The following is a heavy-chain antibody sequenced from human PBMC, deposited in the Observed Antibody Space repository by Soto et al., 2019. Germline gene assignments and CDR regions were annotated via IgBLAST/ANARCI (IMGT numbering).Heavy chain of an antibody. CDR3: ASPGWVSGIYYNNYYSYGRDV. J-gene: IGHJ6*04. CDR2: IYHSGST. D-gene: IGHD3-10*01. V-gene: IGHV4-4*02. CDR1: GGSISSSNW. Sequence: SETLSLTCAVSGGSISSSNWWSWVRQPPGKGLEWIGEIYHSGSTNYNPSLKSRVTISVDKSKNQFSLKLSSVTAADTAVYYCASPGWVSGIYYNNYYSYGRDVGGKGTRVTVS.